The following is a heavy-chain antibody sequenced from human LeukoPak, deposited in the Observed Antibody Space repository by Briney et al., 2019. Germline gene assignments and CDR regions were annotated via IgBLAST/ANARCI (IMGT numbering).Heavy chain of an antibody. V-gene: IGHV3-23*01. Sequence: GGSLRLSCAASGFTFSSYAMSWVRQAPGKGLEWVSAISGSGASTYYADSVKGRFTLSRDNSKSTLYLQMNSLRAEDTAVYYCARGKYCTSTSCYNPADYFEYWGQGTLVTVSS. J-gene: IGHJ4*02. CDR2: ISGSGAST. D-gene: IGHD2-2*02. CDR3: ARGKYCTSTSCYNPADYFEY. CDR1: GFTFSSYA.